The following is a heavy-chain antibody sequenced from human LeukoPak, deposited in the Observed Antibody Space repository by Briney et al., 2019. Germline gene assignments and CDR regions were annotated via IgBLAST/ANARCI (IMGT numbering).Heavy chain of an antibody. Sequence: SETLSLTCAVYGGSFSGYYWSWIRQPPGKGLEWIGEINHSGSTNYNPSLKSRVTISVDTSKNQFSLKLSSVTAADTAVYYCARSYDSSGYYGFGAAFDIWGQGTTVTVSS. CDR2: INHSGST. CDR3: ARSYDSSGYYGFGAAFDI. D-gene: IGHD3-22*01. V-gene: IGHV4-34*01. J-gene: IGHJ3*02. CDR1: GGSFSGYY.